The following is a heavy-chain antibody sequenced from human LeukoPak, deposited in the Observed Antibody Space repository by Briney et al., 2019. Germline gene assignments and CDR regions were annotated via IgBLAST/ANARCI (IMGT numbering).Heavy chain of an antibody. V-gene: IGHV1-69*05. CDR1: GGTFSSYA. J-gene: IGHJ6*03. Sequence: GASVKVSCKASGGTFSSYASSWVRQAPGQGLEWMGRIIPIFGTANYAQKFQGRVTITTDESTSTAYMELSSLRSEDTAVYYCARDHQDIVVVPYYYYMDVWGKGTTVTVSS. CDR3: ARDHQDIVVVPYYYYMDV. CDR2: IIPIFGTA. D-gene: IGHD2-2*01.